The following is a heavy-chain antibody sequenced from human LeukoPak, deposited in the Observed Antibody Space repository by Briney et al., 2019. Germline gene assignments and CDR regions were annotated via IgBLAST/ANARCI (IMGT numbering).Heavy chain of an antibody. J-gene: IGHJ6*04. CDR2: IYYSGST. D-gene: IGHD5-18*01. V-gene: IGHV4-59*12. Sequence: SETLSLTCTVSGGSISSYYWSWIRQPPGKGLEWIGYIYYSGSTNYNPSLKSRVTISVDTSKNQFSLKLSSVTAADTAVYYCARARYSLGAVYYYYGMDVWGKGTTVTVSS. CDR3: ARARYSLGAVYYYYGMDV. CDR1: GGSISSYY.